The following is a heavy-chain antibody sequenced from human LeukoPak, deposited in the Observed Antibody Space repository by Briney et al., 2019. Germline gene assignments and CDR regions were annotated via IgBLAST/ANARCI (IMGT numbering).Heavy chain of an antibody. CDR2: IYYSGST. CDR1: GGSISSYY. V-gene: IGHV4-59*01. J-gene: IGHJ3*02. D-gene: IGHD5-18*01. CDR3: ARDRGGYRKDGDAFDI. Sequence: SETLSLTCTVSGGSISSYYWSWIRQPPGKGLEWIGYIYYSGSTNYNPSLKSRVTISVDTSKNQFSLKLSSVTAADTAVYYCARDRGGYRKDGDAFDIWGQGTMVTVSS.